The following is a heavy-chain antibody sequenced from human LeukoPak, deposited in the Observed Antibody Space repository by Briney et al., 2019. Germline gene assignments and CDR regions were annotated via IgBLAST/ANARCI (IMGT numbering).Heavy chain of an antibody. D-gene: IGHD5-12*01. V-gene: IGHV3-66*01. CDR3: ARGPSGHHNT. CDR2: IYSGGST. Sequence: GGSLRLSCAASEVSVGSNYMTWVREAPGKGLEGVSLIYSGGSTYYADSLKGRFTISRDNSKNTLYLQMNSLRAEDTAVYYCARGPSGHHNTGGQGTLVTVSS. J-gene: IGHJ4*02. CDR1: EVSVGSNY.